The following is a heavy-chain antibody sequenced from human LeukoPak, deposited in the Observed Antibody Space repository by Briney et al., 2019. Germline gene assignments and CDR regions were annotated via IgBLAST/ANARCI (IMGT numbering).Heavy chain of an antibody. J-gene: IGHJ5*02. V-gene: IGHV4-4*07. CDR3: ARVEIVVVITKSSWFDP. D-gene: IGHD3-22*01. Sequence: SETLSLTCTVSGGSISSYYWSWIRQPAGKGLEWIGRIYTSGSTNYNPSLKSRVTMSVDTSKNQFSLKLSSVTAADTAVYYCARVEIVVVITKSSWFDPWGQGTLVTVSS. CDR1: GGSISSYY. CDR2: IYTSGST.